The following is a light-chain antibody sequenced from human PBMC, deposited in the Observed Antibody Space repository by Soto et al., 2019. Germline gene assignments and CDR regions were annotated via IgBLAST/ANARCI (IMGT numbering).Light chain of an antibody. CDR2: EVN. J-gene: IGLJ1*01. CDR3: SSYAGTNNLV. V-gene: IGLV2-8*01. Sequence: QSALTQPPSASGSPGQSVTISCTGTSNDVGGYDSVSWYQQHPGKAPKLMIYEVNKRPSGVPARFSGSKSGNTASLTVSGLQAEDEADYYCSSYAGTNNLVFGTGTKLTVL. CDR1: SNDVGGYDS.